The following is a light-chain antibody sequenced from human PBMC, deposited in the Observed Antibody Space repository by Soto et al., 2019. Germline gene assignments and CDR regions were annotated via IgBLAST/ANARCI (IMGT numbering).Light chain of an antibody. CDR2: GNT. V-gene: IGLV1-40*01. J-gene: IGLJ1*01. CDR1: SSDIGAGYD. Sequence: QSVLTQPPSVSGAPGRRVTISCTGSSSDIGAGYDVHWYQHLPGTAPKLLIYGNTNRPSGVPDRFSGSKSGTSASLAITGLQAEDEADYYCQSYDSSLSALFVFGTGTKVTVL. CDR3: QSYDSSLSALFV.